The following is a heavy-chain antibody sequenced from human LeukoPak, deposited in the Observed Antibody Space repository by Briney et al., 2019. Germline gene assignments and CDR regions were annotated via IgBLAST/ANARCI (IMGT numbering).Heavy chain of an antibody. V-gene: IGHV3-30-3*01. J-gene: IGHJ4*02. CDR2: ISYDGSNK. Sequence: GGSLRLSCAASGFTFSSYAMHWVRQAPGKGLEWVAVISYDGSNKYYADSVKGRFTISRDNSKNRLYLQMNSLRAEDTAVYYCAAPHEDYWGQGTLVTVSS. CDR1: GFTFSSYA. CDR3: AAPHEDY.